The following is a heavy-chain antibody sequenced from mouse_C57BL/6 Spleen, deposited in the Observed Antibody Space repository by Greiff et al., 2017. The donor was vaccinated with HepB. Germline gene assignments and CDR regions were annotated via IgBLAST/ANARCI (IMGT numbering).Heavy chain of an antibody. CDR3: ARAYYSKAYAMDY. J-gene: IGHJ4*01. D-gene: IGHD2-5*01. CDR1: GYTFTDYN. Sequence: EVQLQQSGPELVKPGASVKIPCKASGYTFTDYNMDWVKQSHGKSLEWIGDINPNNGGTIYNQKFKGKATLTVDKSSSTAYMELRSLTSEDTAVYYCARAYYSKAYAMDYCGQGTSVTVSS. V-gene: IGHV1-18*01. CDR2: INPNNGGT.